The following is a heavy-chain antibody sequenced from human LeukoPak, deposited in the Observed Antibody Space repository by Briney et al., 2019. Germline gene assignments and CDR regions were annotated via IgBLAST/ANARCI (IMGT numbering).Heavy chain of an antibody. CDR3: IRDYGDY. D-gene: IGHD3-10*01. J-gene: IGHJ4*02. CDR2: RNT. Sequence: RNTYYADSVKGRFTISRDNSKNTLYLQMNSLRAEDTAVYYCIRDYGDYWGQGTLVTLSS. V-gene: IGHV3-53*03.